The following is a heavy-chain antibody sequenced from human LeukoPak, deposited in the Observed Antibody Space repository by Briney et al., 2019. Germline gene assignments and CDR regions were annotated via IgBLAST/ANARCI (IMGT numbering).Heavy chain of an antibody. Sequence: PGGSLRLSCAASGFTFSSYWMHWVRQAPGKGLVWVSRINTDGSSTSYADSVKGRFTISRDNAKNTLYLQMNSLRAEDTAVYYCARDYGIAARRIHFDYWGQGTLVTVSS. V-gene: IGHV3-74*01. J-gene: IGHJ4*02. D-gene: IGHD6-6*01. CDR1: GFTFSSYW. CDR3: ARDYGIAARRIHFDY. CDR2: INTDGSST.